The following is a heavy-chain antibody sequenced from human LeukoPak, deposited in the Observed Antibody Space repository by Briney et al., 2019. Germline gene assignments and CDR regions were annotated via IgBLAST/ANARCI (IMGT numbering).Heavy chain of an antibody. CDR1: GYTLTGLS. J-gene: IGHJ3*02. Sequence: ASVKVSSKVSGYTLTGLSMHWVRQAPGKGLEWMGGFDPEDGETIYAQKFQGRVTMTEDTSTDTAYMELSSLRSEDTAVYYCATDFKGKNCGGDCPHDAFDIWGQGTMVTVSS. D-gene: IGHD2-21*02. V-gene: IGHV1-24*01. CDR3: ATDFKGKNCGGDCPHDAFDI. CDR2: FDPEDGET.